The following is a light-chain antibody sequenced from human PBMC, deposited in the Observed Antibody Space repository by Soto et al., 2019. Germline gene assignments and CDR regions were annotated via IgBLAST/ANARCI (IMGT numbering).Light chain of an antibody. Sequence: EIVMTQSPATLSVSPGERATLSCRASQSVSSNLAWYQQKPGQAPRLLIYGASTRATGIPARFSGSGSGTEFTLTISSPQSEDLAGYYCQQYNSWPPLTFGGGTKVEIK. CDR2: GAS. V-gene: IGKV3-15*01. CDR3: QQYNSWPPLT. J-gene: IGKJ4*01. CDR1: QSVSSN.